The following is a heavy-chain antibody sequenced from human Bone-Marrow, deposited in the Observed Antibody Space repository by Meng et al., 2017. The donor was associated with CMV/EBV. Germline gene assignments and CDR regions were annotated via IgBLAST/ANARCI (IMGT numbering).Heavy chain of an antibody. V-gene: IGHV4-4*07. CDR2: IYTGGST. J-gene: IGHJ5*02. D-gene: IGHD3-22*01. Sequence: LVRPPKPSPLPSLSSGGSISSNYCSWIRQPAGKGLPWIGRIYTGGSTNYNPSLKSRATMSVDTSKNQFSLKLSSVTAADTAVYYCARDITMIVVAHMGWFDPWGQGTLVTVSS. CDR1: GGSISSNY. CDR3: ARDITMIVVAHMGWFDP.